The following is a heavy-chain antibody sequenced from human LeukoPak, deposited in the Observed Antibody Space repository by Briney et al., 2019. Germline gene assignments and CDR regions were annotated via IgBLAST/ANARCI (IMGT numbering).Heavy chain of an antibody. CDR1: GGSISSGDYY. J-gene: IGHJ4*02. CDR3: TALVGSSSFISFDY. D-gene: IGHD6-6*01. CDR2: IYYSGST. V-gene: IGHV4-30-4*08. Sequence: SETLSLTCTVSGGSISSGDYYWSWIRQPPGKGLEWIGYIYYSGSTYYNPSLKSRVTISVDTSKNQFSLKLSSVTAADTAVYYCTALVGSSSFISFDYWGQGTLVTVSS.